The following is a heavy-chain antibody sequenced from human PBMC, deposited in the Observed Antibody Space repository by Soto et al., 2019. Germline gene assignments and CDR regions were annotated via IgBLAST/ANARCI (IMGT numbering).Heavy chain of an antibody. V-gene: IGHV4-30-4*01. D-gene: IGHD6-6*01. CDR1: GGSISSGDYY. J-gene: IGHJ5*02. CDR3: ARERPDGARLDP. Sequence: QVQLQESGPGLVKPSQTLSLTCTVSGGSISSGDYYWSWIRQPPGKGLEWIGYIYHSGSTYYNPSLKSRVTISVDTSNNQFSLNLSSVTAADTAVYYCARERPDGARLDPWGQGTLVTVSS. CDR2: IYHSGST.